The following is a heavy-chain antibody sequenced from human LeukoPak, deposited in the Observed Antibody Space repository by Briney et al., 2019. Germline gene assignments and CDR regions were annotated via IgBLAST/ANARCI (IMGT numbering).Heavy chain of an antibody. D-gene: IGHD3-22*01. J-gene: IGHJ4*02. CDR1: GFTFSSYA. CDR2: IRSTGDST. Sequence: GGSLRLSCAASGFTFSSYALTWVRQAPGKGLEWVSSIRSTGDSTFYADSVKGRFTISRDNSKNTLYLQMNSLRAEDTAVYYCAKDLGHDSSGYYPIDYWGQGTLVTVSS. V-gene: IGHV3-23*01. CDR3: AKDLGHDSSGYYPIDY.